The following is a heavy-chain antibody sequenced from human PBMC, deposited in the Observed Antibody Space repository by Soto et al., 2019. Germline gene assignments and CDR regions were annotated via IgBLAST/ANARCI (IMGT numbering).Heavy chain of an antibody. D-gene: IGHD3-10*01. CDR1: GGSISSYY. Sequence: SETLSLTCTVSGGSISSYYWSWIRQPPGKGLEWIGYIYYSGSTNYNPSLKSRVTISVDTSKNQFSLKLSSVTAADTAVYYCARDLGGGPLDYSAQGTLVIGSS. V-gene: IGHV4-59*01. CDR3: ARDLGGGPLDY. J-gene: IGHJ4*02. CDR2: IYYSGST.